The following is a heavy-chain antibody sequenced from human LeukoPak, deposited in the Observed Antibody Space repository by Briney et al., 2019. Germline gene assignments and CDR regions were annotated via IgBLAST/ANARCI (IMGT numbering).Heavy chain of an antibody. V-gene: IGHV3-23*01. CDR1: GFTFSSYA. J-gene: IGHJ3*02. Sequence: PGGSLRLPCAASGFTFSSYAMSWVRQAPGKGLEWVSAISGSGGSTYYADSVKGRFTISRDNSKNTPYLQMNSLRAEDTAVYYCAKVRLYSSSWYPDAFDIWGQGTMVTVSS. CDR3: AKVRLYSSSWYPDAFDI. CDR2: ISGSGGST. D-gene: IGHD6-13*01.